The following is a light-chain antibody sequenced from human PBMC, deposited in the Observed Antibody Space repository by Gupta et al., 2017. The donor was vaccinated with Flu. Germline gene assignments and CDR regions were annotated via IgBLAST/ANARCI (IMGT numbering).Light chain of an antibody. J-gene: IGKJ2*01. CDR2: LGS. V-gene: IGKV2-28*01. Sequence: ISCMVMQGRLHSNRCSYLDWYLQKPGQSPQLLIYLGSNLACGVPARFSGSGSGTEFTLKISRVEAEDFGVYYCKQAIPTPETFGQGTKLEIK. CDR1: QGRLHSNRCSY. CDR3: KQAIPTPET.